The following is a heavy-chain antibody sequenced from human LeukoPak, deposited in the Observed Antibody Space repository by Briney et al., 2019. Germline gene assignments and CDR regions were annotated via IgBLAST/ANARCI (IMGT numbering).Heavy chain of an antibody. Sequence: PGGSLRLSCAASTFTFSRYWMHWVRQAPGKGLVWVSRINSDGTNTYYADSVKGRFTISRDNTKNTLYLQMNSQRAEDTAVYYCARSGGSGWYGDFDYWGQGTLVTVSS. J-gene: IGHJ4*02. CDR1: TFTFSRYW. CDR2: INSDGTNT. D-gene: IGHD6-19*01. CDR3: ARSGGSGWYGDFDY. V-gene: IGHV3-74*01.